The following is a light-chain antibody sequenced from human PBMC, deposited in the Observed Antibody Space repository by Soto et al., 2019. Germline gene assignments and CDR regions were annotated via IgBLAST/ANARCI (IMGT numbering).Light chain of an antibody. CDR2: AAS. J-gene: IGKJ4*01. Sequence: DIQLTQSPSFLSASVGDRVTITCRASQGNNNYLAWYQQQPGKAPKLLIYAASTLQSGVPSRFSGSGSGTEFTLTITTLQPEDFATYYCQHHDSYPLTFGGGTKVEIK. V-gene: IGKV1-9*01. CDR3: QHHDSYPLT. CDR1: QGNNNY.